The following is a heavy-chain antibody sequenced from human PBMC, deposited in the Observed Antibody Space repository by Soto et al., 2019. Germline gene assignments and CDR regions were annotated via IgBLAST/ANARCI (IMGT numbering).Heavy chain of an antibody. V-gene: IGHV3-23*01. J-gene: IGHJ4*02. D-gene: IGHD3-10*01. CDR3: ANADKVRGPPAGY. CDR2: ISGSGGSS. Sequence: PVGSLRLSCAAYVFTFSSSALSWVRQVSGKGLEWDSAISGSGGSSYYADSVKGRFTLSRANFKNTLYTQMHSLRAEDPAVCYCANADKVRGPPAGYWGPGTLVTISS. CDR1: VFTFSSSA.